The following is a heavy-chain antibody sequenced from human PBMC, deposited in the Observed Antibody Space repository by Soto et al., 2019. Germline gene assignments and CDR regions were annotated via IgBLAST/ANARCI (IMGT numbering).Heavy chain of an antibody. V-gene: IGHV3-23*01. Sequence: GGSLRLSCAASGFTFSSYAMSWVRQAPGKGLEWVSAISGSGSSTYYADSVKDRFTISRDNSKNTLYLQMNSLRAEDTAVDYCARRSPSWAFDIWGQGTMDTVSS. CDR3: ARRSPSWAFDI. J-gene: IGHJ3*02. D-gene: IGHD2-15*01. CDR2: ISGSGSST. CDR1: GFTFSSYA.